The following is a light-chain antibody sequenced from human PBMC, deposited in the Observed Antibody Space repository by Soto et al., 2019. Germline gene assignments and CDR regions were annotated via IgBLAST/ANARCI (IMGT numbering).Light chain of an antibody. V-gene: IGKV1-27*01. CDR1: QRISNY. CDR3: QKDDSAPLI. J-gene: IGKJ4*01. Sequence: DMQMTQSPSSLSTSVGDRVTISCRASQRISNYLAWYQQKPGKVPQLLIYAASTLQSGVRSRFRGRGSGTDFTLTFSSLRPEDGATCYCQKDDSAPLIFGGGTQVEIK. CDR2: AAS.